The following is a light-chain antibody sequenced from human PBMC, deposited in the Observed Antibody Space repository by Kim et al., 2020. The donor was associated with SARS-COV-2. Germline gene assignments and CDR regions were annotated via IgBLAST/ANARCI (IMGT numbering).Light chain of an antibody. CDR2: GKN. J-gene: IGLJ3*02. CDR3: NSRDSNDNVV. CDR1: SLRSYY. V-gene: IGLV3-19*01. Sequence: VALEKKVRITCQGDSLRSYYATGNQQKPGQAPIVGIYGKNNRPSGIPDRFSGSSSGNTASLTITGTQAGDEADYYCNSRDSNDNVVFGGGTQLTVL.